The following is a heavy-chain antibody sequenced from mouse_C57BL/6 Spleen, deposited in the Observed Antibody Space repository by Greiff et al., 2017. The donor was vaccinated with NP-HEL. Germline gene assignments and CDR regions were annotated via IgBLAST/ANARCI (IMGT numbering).Heavy chain of an antibody. CDR1: GYTFTDYE. J-gene: IGHJ4*01. CDR3: TRSGHYYAMDY. V-gene: IGHV1-15*01. CDR2: IDPETGGT. Sequence: VQLQESGAELVRPGASVTLSCKASGYTFTDYEMHWVKQTPVHGLDWIGAIDPETGGTAYNQKFKGKAILTADKSSSTAYMELRSLTSEDAAVYYCTRSGHYYAMDYWGQGTSVTVSS. D-gene: IGHD3-1*01.